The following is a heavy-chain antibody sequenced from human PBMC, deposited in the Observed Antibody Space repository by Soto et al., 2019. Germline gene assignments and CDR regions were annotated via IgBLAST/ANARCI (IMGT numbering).Heavy chain of an antibody. V-gene: IGHV4-31*03. CDR1: GGSISSGGYY. Sequence: QVQLQESGPGLVKPSQTLSLTCTVSGGSISSGGYYWSWIRQHPGKGLEWIGYIYYSGSTYYNPSRKRRVNISVDTSKNQFSLKLSSVTAADTAVYYCASGFAAAGTLLPQDYWGQGTLVTVSS. J-gene: IGHJ4*02. D-gene: IGHD6-13*01. CDR2: IYYSGST. CDR3: ASGFAAAGTLLPQDY.